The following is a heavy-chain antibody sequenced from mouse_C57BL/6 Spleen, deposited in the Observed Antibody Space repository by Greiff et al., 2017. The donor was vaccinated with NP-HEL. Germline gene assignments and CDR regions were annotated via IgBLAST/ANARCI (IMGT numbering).Heavy chain of an antibody. CDR1: GYTFTDYY. CDR3: ARRDYHYAMDY. V-gene: IGHV1-26*01. Sequence: EVQLQQSGPELVKPGASVKISCKASGYTFTDYYMNWVKQSHGKSLEWIGDINPNNGGTSYNQKFKGKATLTVDKSSSTAYMELRSLTSEDSAVYYCARRDYHYAMDYWGQGTSVTVSS. D-gene: IGHD2-4*01. J-gene: IGHJ4*01. CDR2: INPNNGGT.